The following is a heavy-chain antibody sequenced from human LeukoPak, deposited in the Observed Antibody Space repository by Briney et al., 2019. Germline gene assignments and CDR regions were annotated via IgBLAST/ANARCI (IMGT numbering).Heavy chain of an antibody. D-gene: IGHD3-3*01. J-gene: IGHJ6*03. CDR1: GFTFSSYS. CDR3: ARNYYDFWSGYPQDYYYYYYMDV. Sequence: GGSLRLSCAASGFTFSSYSMNWVRQAPGKGLEWVSYISSSSSTIYYADSVKGRFTISRDNAKNSLYLQMNSLRAEDTAVYYCARNYYDFWSGYPQDYYYYYYMDVWGKGTTVTVSS. V-gene: IGHV3-48*01. CDR2: ISSSSSTI.